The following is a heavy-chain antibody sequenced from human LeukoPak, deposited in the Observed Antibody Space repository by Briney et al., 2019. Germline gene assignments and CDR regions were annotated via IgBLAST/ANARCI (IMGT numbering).Heavy chain of an antibody. Sequence: GGSLRLSCTASGFTFGDYAMSWVRQAPGKGLEWVGFIRSKAYGGTTEYAASVKGRFTISRDDSKSIAYLQMNSLKTEDTAVYYCTRDVRYFDWWSQSDFDYWGQGTLVTVSS. CDR1: GFTFGDYA. J-gene: IGHJ4*02. CDR3: TRDVRYFDWWSQSDFDY. V-gene: IGHV3-49*04. D-gene: IGHD3-9*01. CDR2: IRSKAYGGTT.